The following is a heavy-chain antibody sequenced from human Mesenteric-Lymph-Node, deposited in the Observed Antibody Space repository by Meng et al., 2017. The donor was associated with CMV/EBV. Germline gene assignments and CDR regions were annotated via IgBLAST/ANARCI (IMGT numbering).Heavy chain of an antibody. D-gene: IGHD5-24*01. CDR3: ARGGVGYNFGYYYGMDV. CDR1: TFTFSRHT. V-gene: IGHV3-64*02. Sequence: GGSLRLSCATSTFTFSRHTMHWVRQAPGKGLEYVSAISSDGGSTYYADSVKGRFTISRDNSKNTLYLQMGSLRAEDMAVYYCARGGVGYNFGYYYGMDVWGQGTTVTVSS. J-gene: IGHJ6*02. CDR2: ISSDGGST.